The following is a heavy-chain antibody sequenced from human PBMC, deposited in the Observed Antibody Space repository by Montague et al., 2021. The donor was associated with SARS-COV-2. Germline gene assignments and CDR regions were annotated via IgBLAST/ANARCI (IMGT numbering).Heavy chain of an antibody. Sequence: SLRLSCAASGFTFSSYPMHWVRQAPGKGLEWVAVISYNGTYKYYADSVKGRFTISRGNSKNTLYLQLNSLRAEDTAVYFCARDHQFYDVLTAYFPSNYYHNYYGMDVWGQGTTVTVSS. V-gene: IGHV3-30-3*01. CDR2: ISYNGTYK. CDR3: ARDHQFYDVLTAYFPSNYYHNYYGMDV. CDR1: GFTFSSYP. J-gene: IGHJ6*02. D-gene: IGHD3-9*01.